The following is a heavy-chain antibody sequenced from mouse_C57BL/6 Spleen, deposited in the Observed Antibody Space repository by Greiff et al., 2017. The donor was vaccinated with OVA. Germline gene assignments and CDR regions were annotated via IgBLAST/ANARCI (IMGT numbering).Heavy chain of an antibody. CDR3: AREVHYSNYADYAMDY. Sequence: EVMLVESGGGLVKPGGSLKLSCAASGFTFSSYAMSWVRQTPEKRLEWVATISDGGSYTYYPDNVKGRFTISRDNAKNNLYLQMSHLKSEDTAMYYCAREVHYSNYADYAMDYWGQGTSVTVSS. J-gene: IGHJ4*01. D-gene: IGHD2-5*01. CDR2: ISDGGSYT. CDR1: GFTFSSYA. V-gene: IGHV5-4*01.